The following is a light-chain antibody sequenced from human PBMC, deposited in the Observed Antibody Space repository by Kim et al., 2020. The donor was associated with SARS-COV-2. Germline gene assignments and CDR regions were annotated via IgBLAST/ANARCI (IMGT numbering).Light chain of an antibody. Sequence: PEKTARITCGGNNIGGKSVHWYQQKPGQAPVLVIYYDSDRPSGIPERFSGSNSGNTATLTISRVEAGDEADYYCQLWDTSSDLQVFGGGTKLTVL. J-gene: IGLJ3*02. CDR3: QLWDTSSDLQV. CDR2: YDS. V-gene: IGLV3-21*04. CDR1: NIGGKS.